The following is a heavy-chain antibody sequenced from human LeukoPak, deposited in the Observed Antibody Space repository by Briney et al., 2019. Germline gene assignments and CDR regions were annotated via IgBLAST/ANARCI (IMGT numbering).Heavy chain of an antibody. J-gene: IGHJ4*02. CDR3: AKDFGDYDYVWGSYRPLYYFDY. D-gene: IGHD3-16*02. CDR1: GFTFDDYA. CDR2: ISGDGGST. V-gene: IGHV3-43*02. Sequence: GGSLRLSCAASGFTFDDYAMHWVRQAPGKGLEWVSLISGDGGSTYYADSVKGRFTISRDNSKNSLYLQMNSLRTEDTALYYCAKDFGDYDYVWGSYRPLYYFDYWGQGTLVAVSS.